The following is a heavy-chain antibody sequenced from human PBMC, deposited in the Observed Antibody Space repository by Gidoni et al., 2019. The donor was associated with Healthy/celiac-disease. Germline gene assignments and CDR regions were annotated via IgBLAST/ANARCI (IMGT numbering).Heavy chain of an antibody. CDR2: ISYDGSNK. J-gene: IGHJ4*02. V-gene: IGHV3-30*03. CDR3: VCIAYSTYTTDY. D-gene: IGHD4-4*01. Sequence: QVQLVESGGGVVQPGRSLRLSCAASGFTFSSYGMHWVRQAPGKGLEWVAVISYDGSNKYYADSVKGRFTISRDNSKNTLYLQMNSLRAEDTAVYYCVCIAYSTYTTDYWGQGTLVTVSS. CDR1: GFTFSSYG.